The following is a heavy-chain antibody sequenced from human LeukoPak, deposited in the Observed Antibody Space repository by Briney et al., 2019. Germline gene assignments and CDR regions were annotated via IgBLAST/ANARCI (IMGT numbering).Heavy chain of an antibody. J-gene: IGHJ4*02. V-gene: IGHV1-2*02. CDR3: AKDLGISGWYAPPLGYFDY. CDR1: RYTLTGEC. D-gene: IGHD6-19*01. Sequence: ASLKVSCKASRYTLTGECMHCVRQAPGQRVEWMGWNNPKSGVTNYAQKFQGRVTMTRDTSISTTYMELRSLRSDDTAVYYCAKDLGISGWYAPPLGYFDYWGQGTLVTVSS. CDR2: NNPKSGVT.